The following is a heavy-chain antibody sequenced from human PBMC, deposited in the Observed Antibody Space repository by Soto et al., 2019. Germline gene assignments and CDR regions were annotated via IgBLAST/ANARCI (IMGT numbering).Heavy chain of an antibody. V-gene: IGHV4-59*01. D-gene: IGHD4-17*01. CDR2: IYYSGST. J-gene: IGHJ6*03. CDR3: ARVFGGDYDLYYYYYMDV. Sequence: QVQLQESGPGLVKPSETLSLTCTVSGGSISSYYWSWIRQPPGKGLERIGYIYYSGSTKYNPSLKSRVIISVDTSKNQCSLKLSSVTAADTAVYYCARVFGGDYDLYYYYYMDVWGKGTTVTVSS. CDR1: GGSISSYY.